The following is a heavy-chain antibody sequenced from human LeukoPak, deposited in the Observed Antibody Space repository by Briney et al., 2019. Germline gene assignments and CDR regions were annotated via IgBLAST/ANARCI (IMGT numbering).Heavy chain of an antibody. J-gene: IGHJ4*02. D-gene: IGHD4/OR15-4a*01. CDR3: TRVGANYYGKFDY. V-gene: IGHV3-74*01. CDR1: GFTFSDYY. CDR2: INYDGTS. Sequence: GGSLRLSCAASGFTFSDYYMSWIRQAPGEGLVWVSRINYDGTSSYADSVKGRFTISRDNAKNTLYLQMNSLRAEDTAVYYCTRVGANYYGKFDYWGQGTLVTVSS.